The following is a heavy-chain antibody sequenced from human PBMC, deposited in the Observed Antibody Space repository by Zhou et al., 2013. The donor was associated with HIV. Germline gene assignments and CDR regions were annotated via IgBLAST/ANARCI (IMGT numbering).Heavy chain of an antibody. CDR3: ARTPSISYFLHYVDY. V-gene: IGHV1-69*15. J-gene: IGHJ4*02. CDR2: IISVFGTT. CDR1: GGTFSSYA. Sequence: VQSQVQLVQSGAEVKVSCKVSGGTFSSYAINWVRQAPGQGLEWMGRIISVFGTTNYAQKFQGRVTITADQSTSTAYMELSSLRSGDTAIYYCARTPSISYFLHYVDYWGQGTLVTVSS. D-gene: IGHD2-2*01.